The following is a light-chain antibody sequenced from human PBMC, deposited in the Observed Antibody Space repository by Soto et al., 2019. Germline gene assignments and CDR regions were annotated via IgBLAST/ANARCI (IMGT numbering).Light chain of an antibody. Sequence: QLVLTQSPSASASLGASVKLTCTLSSGHSSYTIAWHQQQPEKGPRYLMKLNSDGSHNKGDGISDRFSGSSSGAERYLTISGLQSEDEADYYCQTWGIGMQVFGGGTKLTVL. V-gene: IGLV4-69*01. J-gene: IGLJ2*01. CDR2: LNSDGSH. CDR3: QTWGIGMQV. CDR1: SGHSSYT.